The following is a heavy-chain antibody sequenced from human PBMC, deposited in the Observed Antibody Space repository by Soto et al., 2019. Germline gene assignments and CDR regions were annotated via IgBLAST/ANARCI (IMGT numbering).Heavy chain of an antibody. J-gene: IGHJ5*02. V-gene: IGHV1-8*01. CDR2: MNPNSGNT. Sequence: ASVKVSCKASGYTFTRYDINWVRQATGQGLEWMGWMNPNSGNTGYAQKFQGRVTMNRNTSISTAYMELSSLRSEDKAVYFCARVGTGPTGGDCSSTSCYWFDPWGQGTLVTVSS. D-gene: IGHD2-2*01. CDR1: GYTFTRYD. CDR3: ARVGTGPTGGDCSSTSCYWFDP.